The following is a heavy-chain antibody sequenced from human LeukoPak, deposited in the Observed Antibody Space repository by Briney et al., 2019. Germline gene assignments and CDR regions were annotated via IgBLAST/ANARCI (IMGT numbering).Heavy chain of an antibody. J-gene: IGHJ4*02. CDR3: ASSYYYDSSGFDLGVYYFDY. D-gene: IGHD3-22*01. CDR1: GYTFTSYG. Sequence: ASVKVSCKASGYTFTSYGISWVRQAPGQGLEWMGWISAYNGNTNYAQKLQGRVTMTTDTSTSTAYMELSRLRSDDTAVYYCASSYYYDSSGFDLGVYYFDYWGQGTLVTVSS. V-gene: IGHV1-18*01. CDR2: ISAYNGNT.